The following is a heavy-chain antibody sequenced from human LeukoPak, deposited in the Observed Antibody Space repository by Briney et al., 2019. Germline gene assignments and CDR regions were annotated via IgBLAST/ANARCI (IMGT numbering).Heavy chain of an antibody. D-gene: IGHD4-17*01. CDR1: GGSISRIRYY. J-gene: IGHJ5*02. CDR3: ARSLNYGDYVGWQERANWFDP. CDR2: IYYSGST. Sequence: SETLSLICTGSGGSISRIRYYLGWIRQPPGKGLEWIGSIYYSGSTYYNPSLKSRVTISVDTSKNQFSLKLSSVTAADTAVYYCARSLNYGDYVGWQERANWFDPWGQGTLVTVSS. V-gene: IGHV4-39*01.